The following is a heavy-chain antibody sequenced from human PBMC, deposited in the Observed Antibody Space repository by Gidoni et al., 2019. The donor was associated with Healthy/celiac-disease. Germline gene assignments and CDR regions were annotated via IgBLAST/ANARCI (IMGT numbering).Heavy chain of an antibody. D-gene: IGHD3-22*01. V-gene: IGHV5-10-1*03. J-gene: IGHJ4*02. CDR3: ARLSYDSSGYYHNLYYFDY. Sequence: EVQLVQSGAEVKTPGESLRISCKGSGYSFTSYWISWVRQMPGKGLEWMGRIDPSDSYTNYSPSFQGHVTISADKSISTAYLQWSSLKASDTAMYYCARLSYDSSGYYHNLYYFDYWGQVTLVTVSS. CDR1: GYSFTSYW. CDR2: IDPSDSYT.